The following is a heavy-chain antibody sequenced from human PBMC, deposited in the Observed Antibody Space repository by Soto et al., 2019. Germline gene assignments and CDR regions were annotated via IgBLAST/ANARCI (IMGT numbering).Heavy chain of an antibody. CDR1: CGSIGGGDCY. CDR2: IYYSGST. CDR3: ARASIVVVVAARMGAFDI. Sequence: SLGCTVSCGSIGGGDCYWSWIGEAPGRCMEWLGYIYYSGSTYYNPSLKSRVTISVDTSKNQFSLKLSSVTAADTAVYYCARASIVVVVAARMGAFDIWGQGTMVT. D-gene: IGHD2-15*01. J-gene: IGHJ3*02. V-gene: IGHV4-30-4*01.